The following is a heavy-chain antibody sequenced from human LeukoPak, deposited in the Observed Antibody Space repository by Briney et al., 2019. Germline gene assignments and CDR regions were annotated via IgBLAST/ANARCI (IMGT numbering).Heavy chain of an antibody. V-gene: IGHV3-23*01. CDR3: AKDREFPNFYFDH. CDR1: GFTFSNYA. D-gene: IGHD4/OR15-4a*01. Sequence: GGSLRLSCVASGFTFSNYAMTWVRQTPGKGLEWISAMSGSGGSTYYADSVKGRFTISRDNSMNTLYLQMNSLRVEDTAVYYCAKDREFPNFYFDHWSQGTQVTVSS. J-gene: IGHJ4*02. CDR2: MSGSGGST.